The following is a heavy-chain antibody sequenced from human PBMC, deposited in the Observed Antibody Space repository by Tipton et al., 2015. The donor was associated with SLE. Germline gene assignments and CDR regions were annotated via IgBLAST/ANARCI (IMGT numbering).Heavy chain of an antibody. D-gene: IGHD2/OR15-2a*01. V-gene: IGHV3-7*01. J-gene: IGHJ4*02. CDR3: ARGKYYFDY. CDR1: GFTFSSSW. Sequence: SLRLSCAASGFTFSSSWMNWVRLAPGKGLEWVANIKEDGSEKHYVDSVKDRLTIPRDNAKNSLYLQMNSLRDEDTAVYYCARGKYYFDYWGQGALVTVSS. CDR2: IKEDGSEK.